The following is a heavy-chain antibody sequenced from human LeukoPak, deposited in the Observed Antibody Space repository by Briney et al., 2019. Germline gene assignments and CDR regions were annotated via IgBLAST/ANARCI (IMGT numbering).Heavy chain of an antibody. J-gene: IGHJ4*02. CDR3: ARDARTSYDSSGYYFDC. D-gene: IGHD3-22*01. V-gene: IGHV1-46*01. CDR2: INPSGGST. CDR1: EYTFTSYY. Sequence: ASVKVSCKASEYTFTSYYMHWVRQAPGQGLEWMGIINPSGGSTSYAQKFQGRVTMTRDTSTSTVYMELSSLRSEDTAVYYCARDARTSYDSSGYYFDCWGQGTLVTVSS.